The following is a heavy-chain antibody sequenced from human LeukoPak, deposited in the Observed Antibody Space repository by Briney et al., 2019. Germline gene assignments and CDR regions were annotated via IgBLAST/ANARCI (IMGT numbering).Heavy chain of an antibody. V-gene: IGHV1-69*06. CDR3: ARTYCSGGSCYRFPLIFFDY. J-gene: IGHJ4*02. CDR2: IIPIFGTA. D-gene: IGHD2-15*01. Sequence: EASVKVSCKASGGTFSSYAISWVRQAPGQGLECMGGIIPIFGTANYAQRLQGRVTITADKSTSTAYMELSSLRSEDTAVYYCARTYCSGGSCYRFPLIFFDYWGQGTLVTVSS. CDR1: GGTFSSYA.